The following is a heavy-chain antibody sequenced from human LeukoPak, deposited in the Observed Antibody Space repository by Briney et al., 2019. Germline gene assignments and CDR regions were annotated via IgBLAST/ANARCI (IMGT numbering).Heavy chain of an antibody. J-gene: IGHJ2*01. V-gene: IGHV3-21*01. CDR3: ARLDLSNWYFDL. CDR2: MSSSSGYR. D-gene: IGHD3-16*02. CDR1: GFTFGDFW. Sequence: GGSLRLSCAASGFTFGDFWMTWVRQAPGKGLEWVSSMSSSSGYRAYADSLKGRFAISRDNAKNSLYLQMSSLRAEDTAVYFCARLDLSNWYFDLWGRGTLVTVSS.